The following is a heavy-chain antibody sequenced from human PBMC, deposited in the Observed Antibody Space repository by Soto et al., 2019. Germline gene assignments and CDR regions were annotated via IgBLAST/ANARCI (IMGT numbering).Heavy chain of an antibody. CDR2: IYYSGST. D-gene: IGHD2-15*01. CDR1: GDSMSSSNYH. Sequence: SETLSLTCTVSGDSMSSSNYHWGWIRQPPGKGLEWIGSIYYSGSTYYNPSLKSRVTISIDTSKNQFSLKLTSVTAADTAVYYCARLGPYCSGGSCYVFSDYYYYLAVWGKGTTVTVYS. CDR3: ARLGPYCSGGSCYVFSDYYYYLAV. V-gene: IGHV4-39*01. J-gene: IGHJ6*03.